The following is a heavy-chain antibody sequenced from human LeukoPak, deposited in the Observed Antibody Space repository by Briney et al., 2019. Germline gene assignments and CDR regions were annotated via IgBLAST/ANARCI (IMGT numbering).Heavy chain of an antibody. D-gene: IGHD2-15*01. Sequence: PGGSLRLSCAASGFTFSSYGMSWVRQAPGKGLEWVSSISSSGGSTYYADSVKGRVTISRDNSKNTLYLQMNSLRAEGTAVYYCAKGLTVAVNWGQGTLVTVSS. CDR2: ISSSGGST. CDR1: GFTFSSYG. J-gene: IGHJ4*02. CDR3: AKGLTVAVN. V-gene: IGHV3-23*01.